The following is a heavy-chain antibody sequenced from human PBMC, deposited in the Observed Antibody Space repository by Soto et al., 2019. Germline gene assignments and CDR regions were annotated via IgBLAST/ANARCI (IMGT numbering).Heavy chain of an antibody. CDR3: ARAPPTYYYDSSGPLAFDY. Sequence: PSETLSLTCTVSGGSISRGGYYWSWIRQHPGKGLEWIGYIYYSGSTYYNPSLKSRVTISVDTSKIQFSLKLSSVTAADTAVYYCARAPPTYYYDSSGPLAFDYWGQGTLVTVSS. J-gene: IGHJ4*02. V-gene: IGHV4-31*03. D-gene: IGHD3-22*01. CDR1: GGSISRGGYY. CDR2: IYYSGST.